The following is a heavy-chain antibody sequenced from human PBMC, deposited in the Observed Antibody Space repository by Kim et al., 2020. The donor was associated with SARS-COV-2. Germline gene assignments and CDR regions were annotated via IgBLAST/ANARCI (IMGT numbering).Heavy chain of an antibody. CDR3: ARAGYSSSSDAFDI. CDR1: GFTFSSYS. J-gene: IGHJ3*02. D-gene: IGHD6-6*01. Sequence: GGSLRLSCAASGFTFSSYSMNWVRQAPGKRLEWVSSISSSSSYIYYADSVKGRFTISRDNAKNSLYLQMNSLRAEDTAVYYCARAGYSSSSDAFDIWGQGTMVTVSS. V-gene: IGHV3-21*01. CDR2: ISSSSSYI.